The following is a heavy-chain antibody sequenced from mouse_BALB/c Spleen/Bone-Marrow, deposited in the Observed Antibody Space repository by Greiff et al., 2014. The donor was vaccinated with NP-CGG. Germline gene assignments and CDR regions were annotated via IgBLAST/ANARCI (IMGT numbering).Heavy chain of an antibody. CDR1: GFTFNTYA. V-gene: IGHV10-1*02. D-gene: IGHD1-2*01. CDR3: VREDYYGPFAY. Sequence: EVKLMESGGGLVQPKGSLKLSCAASGFTFNTYAMNWVRQAPGKGLEWVARIRSKSNNYATYYADSVKDRFTISRDDSQSMLYLQMNNLKTEDTAMYCCVREDYYGPFAYWGQGTLVTVSA. J-gene: IGHJ3*01. CDR2: IRSKSNNYAT.